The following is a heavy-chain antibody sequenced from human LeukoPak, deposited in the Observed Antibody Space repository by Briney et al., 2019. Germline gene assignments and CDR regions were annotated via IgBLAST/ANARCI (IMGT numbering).Heavy chain of an antibody. CDR3: ARHSPVGIFYFDY. CDR1: GGSVSNSSYY. CDR2: IYYSGST. D-gene: IGHD1-26*01. Sequence: PSETLSLTCTVSGGSVSNSSYYWGWIRQPPGKGLEWIGYIYYSGSTNYNPSLKSRVTISVDTSKNQFSLKLSSVTAADTAVYYCARHSPVGIFYFDYWGQGTLVTVSS. V-gene: IGHV4-61*05. J-gene: IGHJ4*02.